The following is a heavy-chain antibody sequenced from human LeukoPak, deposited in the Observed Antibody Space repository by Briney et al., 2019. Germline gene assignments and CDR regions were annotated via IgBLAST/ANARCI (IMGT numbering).Heavy chain of an antibody. D-gene: IGHD2-15*01. J-gene: IGHJ4*02. CDR2: IYSGGST. CDR1: GFTVSTYY. V-gene: IGHV3-53*01. CDR3: ARGLGFCPSPTCLLPFDY. Sequence: GGSLRLSCAASGFTVSTYYMTWVRQAPGKGLECVSVIYSGGSTYYADSVKGRFTVSRDNSKNTLYLQMNSLRAEDTAMYYCARGLGFCPSPTCLLPFDYWGQGPLVTASS.